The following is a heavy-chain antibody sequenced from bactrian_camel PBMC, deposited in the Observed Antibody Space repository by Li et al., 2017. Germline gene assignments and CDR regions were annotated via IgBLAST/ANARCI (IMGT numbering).Heavy chain of an antibody. J-gene: IGHJ6*01. Sequence: VQLVESGGGLVQPGGSLRLSCAASGFTFSTYPMSWVRQAPGKGLEGLEWVSGINSGGDSTYYADSVKGRFTISRDNGKNTLYLQLNSLRTEDTAMYYCVKDPPNYGGAWYTDRTSQFRIFGYWGQGTQVTVS. CDR1: GFTFSTYP. V-gene: IGHV3S31*01. CDR3: VKDPPNYGGAWYTDRTSQFRIFGY. CDR2: INSGGDST. D-gene: IGHD1*01.